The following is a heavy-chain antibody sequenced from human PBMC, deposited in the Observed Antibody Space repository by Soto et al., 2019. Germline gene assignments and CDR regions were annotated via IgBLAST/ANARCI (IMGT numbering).Heavy chain of an antibody. D-gene: IGHD5-18*01. CDR1: GGSISSYY. J-gene: IGHJ4*02. CDR2: IYYSGRT. Sequence: QVQLQESGPGLVKPSETLSLTCTVSGGSISSYYWSWIRQPPGKGLEWIGYIYYSGRTNYNPSHKSRVTISVDTSKNQFSLKLGSVTAADTAVYYYASRYGSCFDYWGQGTLVTVSS. V-gene: IGHV4-59*08. CDR3: ASRYGSCFDY.